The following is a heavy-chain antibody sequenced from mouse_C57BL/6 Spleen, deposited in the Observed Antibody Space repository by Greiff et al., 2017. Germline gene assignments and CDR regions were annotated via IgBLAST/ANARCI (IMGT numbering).Heavy chain of an antibody. CDR1: GFSLTSYG. D-gene: IGHD1-1*01. CDR2: IWSGGST. V-gene: IGHV2-2*01. CDR3: ARSTTVVAHWYFDV. Sequence: VKLQESGPGLVQPSQSLSITCTVSGFSLTSYGVHWVRQSPGKGLEWLGVIWSGGSTDYNAAFISRLSISKDNSKSQVFFKMNSLQADDTAIYYCARSTTVVAHWYFDVWGTGTTVTVSS. J-gene: IGHJ1*03.